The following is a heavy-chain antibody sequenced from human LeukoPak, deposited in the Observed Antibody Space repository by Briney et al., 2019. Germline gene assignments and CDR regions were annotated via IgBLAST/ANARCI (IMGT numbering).Heavy chain of an antibody. Sequence: PGGSLRLSCAASGFTFSNYAMHWVRQAPGKGLEWVSSISSSSSYIYYADSVKGRFTISRDNAKNSLYLQMNSLRAEDTAVYYCARDKELGANFDIWGQGTMVTVSS. D-gene: IGHD3-16*01. V-gene: IGHV3-21*01. J-gene: IGHJ3*02. CDR2: ISSSSSYI. CDR1: GFTFSNYA. CDR3: ARDKELGANFDI.